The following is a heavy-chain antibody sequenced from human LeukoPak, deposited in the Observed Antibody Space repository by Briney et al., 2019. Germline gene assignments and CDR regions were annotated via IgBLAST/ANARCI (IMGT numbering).Heavy chain of an antibody. CDR2: IYYSGST. Sequence: SETLSPTCTVSGGSISSSSYYWGWIRQPPGKGMEWIGSIYYSGSTYSNPSLKSRVTISVDTSKHHFSLVLSSVAVADPAVYYCARASKLYYYDSSGYHAFDIWGQGTMVTVSS. CDR1: GGSISSSSYY. D-gene: IGHD3-22*01. CDR3: ARASKLYYYDSSGYHAFDI. V-gene: IGHV4-39*07. J-gene: IGHJ3*02.